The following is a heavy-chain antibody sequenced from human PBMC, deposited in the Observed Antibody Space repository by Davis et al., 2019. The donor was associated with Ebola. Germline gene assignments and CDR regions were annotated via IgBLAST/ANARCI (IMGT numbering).Heavy chain of an antibody. J-gene: IGHJ4*02. D-gene: IGHD5-18*01. CDR2: INPNIGGT. CDR3: ATSGEYSYGWVY. CDR1: GYTFTGYY. Sequence: AASVKVSCKASGYTFTGYYMHWVRQAPGQGLEWMGRINPNIGGTNYALKFQGRVTMTRDTSISTAYMELSRLRSDDTAVYYCATSGEYSYGWVYWGQGTLVTVSS. V-gene: IGHV1-2*06.